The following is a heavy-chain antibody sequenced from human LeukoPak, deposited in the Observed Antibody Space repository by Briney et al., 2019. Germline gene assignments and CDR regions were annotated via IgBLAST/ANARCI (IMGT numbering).Heavy chain of an antibody. J-gene: IGHJ6*03. Sequence: PGGSLRLSCAASGFTFSSYGMHWVRQAPGKGLEWVAVIWYDGSNKYYADSVKGRFTISRDNSKNTLYLQMNSLRAEDTAVYYCASAGGPNYYYYYMDVWGKGTTVTVSS. CDR2: IWYDGSNK. D-gene: IGHD4-23*01. CDR1: GFTFSSYG. V-gene: IGHV3-33*01. CDR3: ASAGGPNYYYYYMDV.